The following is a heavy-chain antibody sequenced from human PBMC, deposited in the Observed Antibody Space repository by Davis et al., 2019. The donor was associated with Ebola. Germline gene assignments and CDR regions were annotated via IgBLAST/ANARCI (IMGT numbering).Heavy chain of an antibody. D-gene: IGHD1-26*01. CDR1: GFTFSRYA. V-gene: IGHV3-30-3*01. Sequence: PGGSLRLSCAASGFTFSRYAMHWVRQAPGKGLEWVAVISYDGSNKYYADSVKGRFTISRDNSKNTLYLQMNSLRAEDTAVYYCASLAGSGSYSSYWGQGTLVTVSS. CDR2: ISYDGSNK. J-gene: IGHJ4*02. CDR3: ASLAGSGSYSSY.